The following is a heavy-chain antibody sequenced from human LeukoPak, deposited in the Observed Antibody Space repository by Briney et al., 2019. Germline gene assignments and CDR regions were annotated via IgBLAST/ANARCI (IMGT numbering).Heavy chain of an antibody. Sequence: PSETLSLTCAVYGGSFSGYYWSWIRQPPGKGLEWIGEINHSGSTSYNPSLKSRVTISVDTSKNQFSLKLSSVTAADTAVYYCARGQGGSGYFDYWGQGTLVTVSS. CDR1: GGSFSGYY. J-gene: IGHJ4*02. CDR2: INHSGST. V-gene: IGHV4-34*01. CDR3: ARGQGGSGYFDY. D-gene: IGHD3-22*01.